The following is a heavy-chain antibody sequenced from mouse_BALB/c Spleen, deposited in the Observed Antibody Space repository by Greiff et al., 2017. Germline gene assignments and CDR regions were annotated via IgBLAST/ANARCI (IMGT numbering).Heavy chain of an antibody. D-gene: IGHD2-3*01. CDR1: GFTFSSYT. CDR3: ARHGGLLFDY. J-gene: IGHJ2*01. V-gene: IGHV5-12-2*01. CDR2: ISNGGGST. Sequence: EVQGVESGGGLVQPGGSLKLSCAASGFTFSSYTMSWVRQTPEKRLEWVAYISNGGGSTYYPDTVKGRFTISRDNAKNTLYLRMSSLKSEDTAMYCCARHGGLLFDYGGQGTTLTVSS.